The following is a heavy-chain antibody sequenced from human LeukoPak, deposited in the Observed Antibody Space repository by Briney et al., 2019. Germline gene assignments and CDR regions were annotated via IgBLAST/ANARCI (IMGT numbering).Heavy chain of an antibody. D-gene: IGHD3-22*01. CDR2: IYYSGST. CDR3: ASDNYYYDSSGYYYEGFDY. Sequence: SETLSLTCTVTGGSISSGGYNWNWIRQHPGKGLEWIGYIYYSGSTNYNPSLKSRVTISVDTSKNQFSLKLSSVTAADTAVYYCASDNYYYDSSGYYYEGFDYWGQGTLVTVSS. V-gene: IGHV4-31*03. J-gene: IGHJ4*02. CDR1: GGSISSGGYN.